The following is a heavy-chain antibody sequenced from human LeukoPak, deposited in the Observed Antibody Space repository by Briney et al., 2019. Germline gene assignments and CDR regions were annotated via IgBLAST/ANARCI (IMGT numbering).Heavy chain of an antibody. CDR1: GYIFVTYP. CDR2: ISAYNGNT. V-gene: IGHV1-18*01. CDR3: ARDLDQYNGRFGGFGHDF. Sequence: RGASVKVSCKPSGYIFVTYPINWVRQAPGQGLEWMGWISAYNGNTNYAQSLQGRVTMTTDTSTSTVYMEMRSLTSDDTAVYYCARDLDQYNGRFGGFGHDFWGQGTLVTVSS. J-gene: IGHJ4*02. D-gene: IGHD3-10*01.